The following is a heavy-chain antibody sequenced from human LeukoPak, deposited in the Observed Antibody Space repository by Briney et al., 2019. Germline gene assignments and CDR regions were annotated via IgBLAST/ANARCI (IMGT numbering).Heavy chain of an antibody. CDR2: IYYSGST. CDR1: GGSISSSSYY. Sequence: SETLSLTCTVSGGSISSSSYYWGWIRQPPGKGLEWMGRIYYSGSTYYNPSLKSRVTISVDTFKKQVSLKLSSVTAADTAVYYYARVGYYGSGSYYNPTYYYYYYYMDVWGKGTTVTVSS. CDR3: ARVGYYGSGSYYNPTYYYYYYYMDV. V-gene: IGHV4-39*07. D-gene: IGHD3-10*01. J-gene: IGHJ6*03.